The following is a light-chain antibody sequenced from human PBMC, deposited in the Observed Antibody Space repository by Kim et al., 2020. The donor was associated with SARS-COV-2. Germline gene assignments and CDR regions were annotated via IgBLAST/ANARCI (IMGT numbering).Light chain of an antibody. CDR3: CSYAGSDTLI. Sequence: HAVTLACTGPNSDVGNDDLVSWYQQHPGEAPKLIIYEVDKRPSGISNRFSGSKSANTASLTIYGLQAEDEADYHCCSYAGSDTLIFGGGTKVTVL. J-gene: IGLJ2*01. V-gene: IGLV2-23*02. CDR1: NSDVGNDDL. CDR2: EVD.